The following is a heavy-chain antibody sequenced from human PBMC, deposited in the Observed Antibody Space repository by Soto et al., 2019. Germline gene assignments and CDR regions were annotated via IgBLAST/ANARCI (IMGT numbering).Heavy chain of an antibody. J-gene: IGHJ6*02. CDR3: AREDYYGSGSLRCCMDV. CDR1: GFTFSSYA. Sequence: QVQLVESGGGVVQPGRSLRLSCAASGFTFSSYAMHWVRQAPGKGLEWVAVISYDGSNKYYADSVKGRFTISRDNSKKTLYLQMNSLRAEDTAVYYCAREDYYGSGSLRCCMDVCGQGTTVTVSS. D-gene: IGHD3-10*01. CDR2: ISYDGSNK. V-gene: IGHV3-30-3*01.